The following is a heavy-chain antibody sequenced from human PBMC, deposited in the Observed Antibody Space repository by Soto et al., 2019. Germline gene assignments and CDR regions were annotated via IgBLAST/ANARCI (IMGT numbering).Heavy chain of an antibody. J-gene: IGHJ4*02. V-gene: IGHV5-51*01. CDR3: ATQRYISYWYAPDN. CDR1: TYTFSNYW. D-gene: IGHD6-19*01. Sequence: EVQLVQSGAEVKKPGESLKISCKSSTYTFSNYWIGWVGQVPGEGLEWMGIIYPGDSDTRYSPSFQGQVTISVDKSISTAYLQWNSLKASDTAMYYCATQRYISYWYAPDNWGQGTLVTVSS. CDR2: IYPGDSDT.